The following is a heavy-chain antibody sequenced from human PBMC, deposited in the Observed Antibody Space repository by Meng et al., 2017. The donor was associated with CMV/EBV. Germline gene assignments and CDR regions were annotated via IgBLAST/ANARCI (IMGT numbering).Heavy chain of an antibody. CDR2: IKVDGSDK. V-gene: IGHV3-7*01. D-gene: IGHD4-11*01. CDR3: ARDTLSTVTTVPHYGMDV. CDR1: GFTFSIYW. Sequence: GGSLRLSCAASGFTFSIYWMTWVRQAPGKGLEWVANIKVDGSDKYYVDSVKGRFTISRDNAKNSVYLQMNSLRAEDTAVYYCARDTLSTVTTVPHYGMDVWGQGPRSPSP. J-gene: IGHJ6*02.